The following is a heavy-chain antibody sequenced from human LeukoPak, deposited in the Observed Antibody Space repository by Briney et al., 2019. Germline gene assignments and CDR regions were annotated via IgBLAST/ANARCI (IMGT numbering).Heavy chain of an antibody. CDR2: INPNSDGT. CDR1: GYTFTGHY. V-gene: IGHV1-2*02. J-gene: IGHJ3*02. CDR3: AKDRARVGTMVDAFDM. D-gene: IGHD1-1*01. Sequence: ASVKVSCKASGYTFTGHYMHWVRQAPGQGLEWMGWINPNSDGTNYAQKFQGRVTMTRDTSISTAYMELSRLRSDDTAVYYCAKDRARVGTMVDAFDMWGQGTMVTVSS.